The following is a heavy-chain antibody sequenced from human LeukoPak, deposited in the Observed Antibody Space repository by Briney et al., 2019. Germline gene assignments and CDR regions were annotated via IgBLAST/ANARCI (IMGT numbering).Heavy chain of an antibody. CDR1: GGSISSGGYS. CDR3: ARGGVQLWFFYY. Sequence: PSQTLSLTCAVSGGSISSGGYSWSWIRQPPGKGLEWIGYIYHSGSTYYNPSLKSRVTISVDRSKNQFSLKLSSVTAADTAVYYCARGGVQLWFFYYWGQGTLVTVSS. CDR2: IYHSGST. D-gene: IGHD5-18*01. V-gene: IGHV4-30-2*01. J-gene: IGHJ4*02.